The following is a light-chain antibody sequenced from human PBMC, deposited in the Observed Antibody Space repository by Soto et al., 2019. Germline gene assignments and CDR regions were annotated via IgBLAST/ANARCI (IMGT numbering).Light chain of an antibody. J-gene: IGKJ1*01. V-gene: IGKV1-5*03. CDR1: QSISTW. CDR2: KAS. CDR3: QQYSVYPRT. Sequence: DIQMTQSPSTLSASVGDRVTITCRASQSISTWLAWYQQKPGKAPKLLIYKASSLESGVPSKFRGSGSETQFPLTINHLQPGDFATYYCQQYSVYPRTFGQGTQVEIK.